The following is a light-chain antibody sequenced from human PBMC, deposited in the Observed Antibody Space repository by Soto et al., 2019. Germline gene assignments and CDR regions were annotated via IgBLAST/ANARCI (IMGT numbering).Light chain of an antibody. CDR3: NHYGSLIT. J-gene: IGKJ5*01. CDR2: GAF. V-gene: IGKV3-20*01. Sequence: IVLTHSPGTLSLSPGERAILSCRASQSLYNNYLAWHQQKPGQAPRLLIYGAFSRATDSPDRFSGRGSGTDFTPTINRLEPEDSGAYYCNHYGSLITLGQGTR. CDR1: QSLYNNY.